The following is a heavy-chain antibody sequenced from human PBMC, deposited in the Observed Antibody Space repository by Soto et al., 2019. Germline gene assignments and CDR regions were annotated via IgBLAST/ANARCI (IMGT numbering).Heavy chain of an antibody. CDR3: ARDRLRGAFDI. J-gene: IGHJ3*02. CDR2: ISSSSSYI. Sequence: GGSLRLSCAASGFTFSSYSMNWVRQAPGKGLEWVSSISSSSSYIYYADSVKGRFTISRDNAKNSLYLQMNSLRAEDTAVYYCARDRLRGAFDIWGQGTMVTVSS. CDR1: GFTFSSYS. V-gene: IGHV3-21*01.